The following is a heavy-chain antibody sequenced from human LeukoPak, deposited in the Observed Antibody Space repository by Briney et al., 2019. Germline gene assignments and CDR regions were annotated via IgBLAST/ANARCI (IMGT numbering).Heavy chain of an antibody. CDR2: IIPIFGTA. CDR1: GGTFSSYA. J-gene: IGHJ5*02. D-gene: IGHD4-11*01. Sequence: ASVTVSCKASGGTFSSYAISWVRQAPGQGLEWMGGIIPIFGTANYAQKFQGRVTITTDESTSTAYMELSSLRSEDTAVYYCARVVGDSNPRLRYNWFDPWGQGTLVTVSS. CDR3: ARVVGDSNPRLRYNWFDP. V-gene: IGHV1-69*05.